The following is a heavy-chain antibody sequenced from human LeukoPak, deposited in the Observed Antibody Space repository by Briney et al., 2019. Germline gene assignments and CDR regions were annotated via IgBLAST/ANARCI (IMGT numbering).Heavy chain of an antibody. CDR3: AKVSRFAVVPAAMLDY. V-gene: IGHV3-23*01. CDR2: ISGSGDIT. CDR1: GFTFRSYA. J-gene: IGHJ4*02. D-gene: IGHD2-2*01. Sequence: GGSLRLSCAASGFTFRSYAMSWVRQAPGKGLEWVSAISGSGDITYYADSVKGRFTMSRDNFKNTLYLQMNSLGAEDTAVYYCAKVSRFAVVPAAMLDYWGQGIQVTVSS.